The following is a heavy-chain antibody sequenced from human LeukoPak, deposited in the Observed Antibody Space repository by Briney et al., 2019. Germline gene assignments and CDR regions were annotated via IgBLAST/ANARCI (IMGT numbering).Heavy chain of an antibody. Sequence: TSGGSLRLSCAASGFTFSSYAMSWVRQAPGKGLEWVGRIRSKTDGGTTDYAAPVKGRFTISRDDSKNTLYLQMNSLKTEDTAVYYCTTRNILVEMATVRDYWGQGTLVTVSS. D-gene: IGHD5-24*01. J-gene: IGHJ4*02. CDR2: IRSKTDGGTT. CDR1: GFTFSSYA. CDR3: TTRNILVEMATVRDY. V-gene: IGHV3-15*01.